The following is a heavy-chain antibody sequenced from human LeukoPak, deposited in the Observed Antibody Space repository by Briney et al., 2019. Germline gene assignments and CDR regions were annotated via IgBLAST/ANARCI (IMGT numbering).Heavy chain of an antibody. CDR3: VIWGDYDVLTGYDVPDY. Sequence: GASLRLSCVASGFTFSNYAMSWVRQAPGKGLEWVSAITGSGTSTYYADSLKGRFTISRDNSKNTVFLQMNSLRHEDTAIYYCVIWGDYDVLTGYDVPDYWGQGTLVTVSS. J-gene: IGHJ4*02. V-gene: IGHV3-23*01. CDR2: ITGSGTST. D-gene: IGHD3-9*01. CDR1: GFTFSNYA.